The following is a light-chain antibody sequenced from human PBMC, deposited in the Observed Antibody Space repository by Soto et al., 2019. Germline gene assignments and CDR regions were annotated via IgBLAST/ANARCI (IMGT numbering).Light chain of an antibody. CDR2: GVS. CDR3: SSYISSSTLVV. Sequence: QSALTQPASVSGSPGQSITISCTGTSSDIGGYNYVSWYQQHPGKAPQLMIYGVSNRPSGVSDRFSGSKSGNTASLTISGLQAEDEADYYCSSYISSSTLVVFGGGTKLTVL. J-gene: IGLJ2*01. V-gene: IGLV2-14*03. CDR1: SSDIGGYNY.